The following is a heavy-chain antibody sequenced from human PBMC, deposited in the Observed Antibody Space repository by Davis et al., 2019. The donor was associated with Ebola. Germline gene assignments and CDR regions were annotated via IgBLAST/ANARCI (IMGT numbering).Heavy chain of an antibody. CDR3: ARDLAVRGVLVYYGMDV. J-gene: IGHJ6*04. CDR1: GFTFSSYG. Sequence: GGSLRLSCAASGFTFSSYGMHWVRQAPGKGLEWVSSISSSSSYIYYADSVKGRFTISRDNAKNSLYLQMNSLRAEDTAVYYCARDLAVRGVLVYYGMDVWGKGTTVTVSS. CDR2: ISSSSSYI. V-gene: IGHV3-21*01. D-gene: IGHD3-10*01.